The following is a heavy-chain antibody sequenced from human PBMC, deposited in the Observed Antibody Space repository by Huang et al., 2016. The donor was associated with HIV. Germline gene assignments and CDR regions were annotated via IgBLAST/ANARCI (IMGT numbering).Heavy chain of an antibody. V-gene: IGHV3-23*01. Sequence: EVQLLESGGGLVQPGGSLRLSCAASGFTFSSSAMSWVRQAPGKGLEWVSAISGSGGSTYYADSVKGRFTISRDNSKNTLYLQMNSLRAEDTAVYYCAKGSITMIVVVISFDYWGQGTLVTVSS. CDR1: GFTFSSSA. J-gene: IGHJ4*02. CDR2: ISGSGGST. D-gene: IGHD3-22*01. CDR3: AKGSITMIVVVISFDY.